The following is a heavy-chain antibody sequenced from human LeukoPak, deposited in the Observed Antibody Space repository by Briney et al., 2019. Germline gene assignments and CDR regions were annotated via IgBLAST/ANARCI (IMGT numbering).Heavy chain of an antibody. J-gene: IGHJ4*02. Sequence: GSLRLSCAASGFTFSDYYMSWIRQPPGKGLEWIGEINHSGSTNYNPSLKSRVTISVDTSKNQFSLKLSSVTAADTAVYYCARGGRYSSGWYYYWGQGTLVTVSS. CDR2: INHSGST. CDR3: ARGGRYSSGWYYY. CDR1: GFTFSDYY. D-gene: IGHD6-19*01. V-gene: IGHV4-34*01.